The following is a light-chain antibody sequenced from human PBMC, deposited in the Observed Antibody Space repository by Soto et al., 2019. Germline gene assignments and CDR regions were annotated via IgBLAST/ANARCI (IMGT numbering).Light chain of an antibody. V-gene: IGKV3-15*01. CDR3: QQYSNWPT. Sequence: EIVMTQSPATLSVSPGERATLSCRASQSVSRNLAWYQQRPGQAPRLLISGASTRATGIAARFSGSGSGTEFTLTISSLQSEDSALYYCQQYSNWPTFGQGTRLEL. J-gene: IGKJ5*01. CDR1: QSVSRN. CDR2: GAS.